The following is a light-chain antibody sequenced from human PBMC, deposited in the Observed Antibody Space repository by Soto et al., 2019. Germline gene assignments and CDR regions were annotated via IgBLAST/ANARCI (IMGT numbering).Light chain of an antibody. CDR1: RSNIEINT. J-gene: IGLJ3*02. V-gene: IGLV1-44*01. CDR3: ASWDDSGNGVV. Sequence: QSVLTKPPSASGTPGQRVTISCSGSRSNIEINTVNWYQHVPGTAPKLLIHTNNQRPSGVPDRVSGSKFGTSASLAISGLRSEDEADYYCASWDDSGNGVVFRGGTKLTVL. CDR2: TNN.